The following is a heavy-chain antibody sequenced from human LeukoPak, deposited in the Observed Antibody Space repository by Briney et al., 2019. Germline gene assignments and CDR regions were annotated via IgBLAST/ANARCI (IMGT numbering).Heavy chain of an antibody. CDR1: GYTFRNYG. Sequence: ASVKVSCKASGYTFRNYGITWVRQAPGQGLEWMGWIGTYNGNTDYAQKFQGRVIMAADTSTTTAHMELRSLRSDDTAVYYCARGRLKRVPFTKVAGALDYWGQGTRVTVSS. J-gene: IGHJ4*02. V-gene: IGHV1-18*01. CDR3: ARGRLKRVPFTKVAGALDY. CDR2: IGTYNGNT. D-gene: IGHD6-19*01.